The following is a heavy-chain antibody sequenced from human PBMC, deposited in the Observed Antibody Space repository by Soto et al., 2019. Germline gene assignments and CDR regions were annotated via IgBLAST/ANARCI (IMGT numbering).Heavy chain of an antibody. D-gene: IGHD6-13*01. CDR2: IYYSGSP. CDR3: ASSNIAAAGFYDYGMDV. CDR1: GGSISSYY. J-gene: IGHJ6*02. V-gene: IGHV4-59*01. Sequence: SETLSLTCTVSGGSISSYYWSWIRQPPGKGLEWIGYIYYSGSPNYNPSLKSRVTISVDTSKNQFSLKLSSVTAADTAVYYCASSNIAAAGFYDYGMDVWGRGTTVTVSS.